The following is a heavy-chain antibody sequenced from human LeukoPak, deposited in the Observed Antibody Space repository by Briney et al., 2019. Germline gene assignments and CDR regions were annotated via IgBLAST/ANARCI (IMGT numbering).Heavy chain of an antibody. J-gene: IGHJ4*02. CDR2: ISSNGAKT. D-gene: IGHD5-24*01. CDR1: GFTFSAYA. V-gene: IGHV3-64D*09. Sequence: PGGSLRLSCSASGFTFSAYAMHWVRQAPGRGLQYVSSISSNGAKTYYADSVKGRFTISRDNSKNTLYLQMSSLRLEDTAVYYCVKDRWVDYWGQGVLVTVSS. CDR3: VKDRWVDY.